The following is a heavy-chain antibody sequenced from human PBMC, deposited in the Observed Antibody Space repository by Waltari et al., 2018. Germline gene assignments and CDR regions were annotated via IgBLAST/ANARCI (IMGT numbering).Heavy chain of an antibody. V-gene: IGHV4-39*07. CDR3: ARHTVAAGPDAFDI. J-gene: IGHJ3*02. CDR2: IYYSGST. Sequence: QLQLQESGPGLVKPSETLSLTCTVSGGSISSSSYYWGWIRQPPGKGLEWIGSIYYSGSTYYNPSLKSRVTISVDTSKNQFSLKLSSVTAADTAVYYCARHTVAAGPDAFDIWGQGTMVTVSS. CDR1: GGSISSSSYY. D-gene: IGHD6-19*01.